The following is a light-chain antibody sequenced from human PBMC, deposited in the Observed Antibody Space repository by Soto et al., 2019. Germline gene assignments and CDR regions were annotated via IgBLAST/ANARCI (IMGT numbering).Light chain of an antibody. J-gene: IGKJ1*01. CDR1: QTISNY. CDR2: AAS. V-gene: IGKV1-39*01. CDR3: QQSYSSSRT. Sequence: DIQMTQSPSSLSASVGDRITITCRAGQTISNYLNWYQQIPGKAPKLLIYAASSLHSGVPSRFSGSGSGTDFTLTISSLQPEDFATYYCQQSYSSSRTFGQGTKV.